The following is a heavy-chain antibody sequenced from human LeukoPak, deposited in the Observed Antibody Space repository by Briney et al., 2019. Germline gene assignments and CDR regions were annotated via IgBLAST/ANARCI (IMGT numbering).Heavy chain of an antibody. CDR2: IWYDGSKQ. CDR1: GFAFSDYG. Sequence: PGGSLRLSCAASGFAFSDYGMHWVRQAPGKGLEWVAVIWYDGSKQKYADSVRGRFTISRVNSKNTLNLQMNSLRVEDTAVYYCSNVLTVAGTDYWGQGTLVTVSS. D-gene: IGHD6-19*01. J-gene: IGHJ4*02. CDR3: SNVLTVAGTDY. V-gene: IGHV3-33*06.